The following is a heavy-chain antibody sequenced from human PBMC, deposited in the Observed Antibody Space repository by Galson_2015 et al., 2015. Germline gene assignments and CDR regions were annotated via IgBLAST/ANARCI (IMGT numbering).Heavy chain of an antibody. V-gene: IGHV3-74*01. D-gene: IGHD2-15*01. Sequence: SLRLSCAASGFTFSSYWMHWVRQAPGKGLVWVSRINSDGTSRSYADSVKGRFTISRDNAKNTLYLQMNSLRAEDTAVYYCARSRIAGYYFDYWGQGTLVTVSS. J-gene: IGHJ4*02. CDR1: GFTFSSYW. CDR3: ARSRIAGYYFDY. CDR2: INSDGTSR.